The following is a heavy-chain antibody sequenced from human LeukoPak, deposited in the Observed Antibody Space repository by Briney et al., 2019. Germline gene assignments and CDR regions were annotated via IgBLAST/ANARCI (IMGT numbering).Heavy chain of an antibody. CDR3: ARHFVVTATHNYFDY. D-gene: IGHD2-21*02. Sequence: PSETLSLTCTVSGGSISNSYWNWIRQPPGKGLEWIGYIYYSGSTNYNPSLKSRVTISADTSKNQFSLKLSSVTAADTAVYYCARHFVVTATHNYFDYWGQGTLVTVSS. CDR2: IYYSGST. V-gene: IGHV4-59*08. J-gene: IGHJ4*02. CDR1: GGSISNSY.